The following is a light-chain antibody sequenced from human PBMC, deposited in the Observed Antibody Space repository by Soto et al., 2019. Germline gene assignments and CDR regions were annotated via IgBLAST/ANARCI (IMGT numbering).Light chain of an antibody. J-gene: IGKJ4*01. CDR2: GAS. CDR3: QQYDSSPT. V-gene: IGKV3-20*01. CDR1: QSVNNRY. Sequence: EVVLTQSPGTLSLSPGERATLSCRASQSVNNRYLAWYQQKPGQAPRLLIYGASNRATGSPDRFSGSGSGTDFTLTITRLEPEAFAMYYCQQYDSSPTFGGGTKVEI.